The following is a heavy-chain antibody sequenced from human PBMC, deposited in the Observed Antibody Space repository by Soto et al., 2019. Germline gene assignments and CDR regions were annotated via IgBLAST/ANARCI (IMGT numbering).Heavy chain of an antibody. CDR2: ISSSSSYI. J-gene: IGHJ6*03. D-gene: IGHD3-10*01. Sequence: PGGSLRLSCAASGFTFSSYSMNWVRQAPGKGLEWVSSISSSSSYIYYADSVKGRFTISRDNAKNSLYLQMNSLRAEDTAVYYCARDGGPREYYYMDVWGKGTTVTVSS. V-gene: IGHV3-21*01. CDR1: GFTFSSYS. CDR3: ARDGGPREYYYMDV.